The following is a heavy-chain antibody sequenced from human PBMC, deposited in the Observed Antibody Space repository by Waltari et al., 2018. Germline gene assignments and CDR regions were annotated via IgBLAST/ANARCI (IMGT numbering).Heavy chain of an antibody. CDR1: GGTFSSYA. CDR2: LIPIFGTA. CDR3: ARDPLDCSSTSGSYYYYGMDV. V-gene: IGHV1-69*01. J-gene: IGHJ6*02. Sequence: QLVQSGAEVKKPGSSVKVSCKASGGTFSSYAISWVRQAPGQGLEWMGGLIPIFGTANYAQKFQGRVTITADESTSTAYRDLSSLRSEDTAVYYCARDPLDCSSTSGSYYYYGMDVWGQGTTVTVSS. D-gene: IGHD2-2*01.